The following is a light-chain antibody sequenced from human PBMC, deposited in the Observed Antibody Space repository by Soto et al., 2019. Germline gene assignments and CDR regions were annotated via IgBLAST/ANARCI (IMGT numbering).Light chain of an antibody. J-gene: IGLJ1*01. V-gene: IGLV2-14*01. CDR2: EVS. CDR1: SSDVGGYNY. CDR3: SSYTSSSTRD. Sequence: QPVLTQPASVSGSPGQSITISCTGTSSDVGGYNYVSWYQQHPGKAPKLMIYEVSNRPSGVSNRFSGSKSGNTASLTISGLQAEDEADYYCSSYTSSSTRDFGTGTKLTVL.